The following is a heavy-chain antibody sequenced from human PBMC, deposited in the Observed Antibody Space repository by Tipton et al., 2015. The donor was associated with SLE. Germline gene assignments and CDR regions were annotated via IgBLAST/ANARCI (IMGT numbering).Heavy chain of an antibody. V-gene: IGHV1-8*01. CDR1: GYTFTHYD. J-gene: IGHJ4*02. D-gene: IGHD6-19*01. CDR2: MDPDNGKT. Sequence: QLVQSGAEVKKPGASVKVSCKASGYTFTHYDINWVRQATGQGLEWMGWMDPDNGKTGYAQKFQGRVTMTRDTSISTAYMELNSLRSEDTAVYFCALAVAGTLFFDYWGQGTLVTVSS. CDR3: ALAVAGTLFFDY.